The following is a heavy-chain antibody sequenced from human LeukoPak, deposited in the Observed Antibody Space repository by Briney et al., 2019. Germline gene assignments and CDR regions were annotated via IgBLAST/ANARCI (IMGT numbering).Heavy chain of an antibody. CDR1: GYSISSGYY. Sequence: SETLSLTCTVSGYSISSGYYWGWIRQPPGKGQEWIGNIYHSGSTYYNPSLKSRVTMSVDTSKNQFSLKLSSVTAADTAMYYCARDSECSGGGCYSFWYFDLWGRGTLVTVSS. D-gene: IGHD2-15*01. CDR3: ARDSECSGGGCYSFWYFDL. CDR2: IYHSGST. V-gene: IGHV4-38-2*02. J-gene: IGHJ2*01.